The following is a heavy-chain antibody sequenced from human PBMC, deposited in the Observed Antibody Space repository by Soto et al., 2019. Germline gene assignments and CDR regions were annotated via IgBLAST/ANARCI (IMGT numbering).Heavy chain of an antibody. CDR3: ARAYYYDSSGYYYFPHCDY. Sequence: QVQLVQSGAEVKKPGASVKVSCKASGYTFTSYDINWMRQATGQGLEWMGWMNPNSGNTGYAQKFQGRVTMTRNTSISTAYMELSSLRSEDTAVYYCARAYYYDSSGYYYFPHCDYWGQGTLVTVSS. V-gene: IGHV1-8*01. CDR1: GYTFTSYD. J-gene: IGHJ4*02. CDR2: MNPNSGNT. D-gene: IGHD3-22*01.